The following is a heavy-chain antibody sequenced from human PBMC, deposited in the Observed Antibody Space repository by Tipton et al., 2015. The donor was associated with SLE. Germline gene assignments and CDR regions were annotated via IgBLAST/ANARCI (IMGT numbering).Heavy chain of an antibody. Sequence: TLSLTCTVSGGSISSGSYYWSWIRQPPGEGLEWIGYIYYREGTNYSPSLKSRVTISLDASKNQLSLKLSSGTAADTAVYYCARHHGSGWLYGLDVWGQGTTVTVSS. CDR1: GGSISSGSYY. J-gene: IGHJ6*02. V-gene: IGHV4-61*01. D-gene: IGHD6-19*01. CDR2: IYYREGT. CDR3: ARHHGSGWLYGLDV.